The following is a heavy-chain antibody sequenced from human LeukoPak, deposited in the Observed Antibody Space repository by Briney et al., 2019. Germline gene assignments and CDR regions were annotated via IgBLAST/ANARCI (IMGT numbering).Heavy chain of an antibody. D-gene: IGHD3-10*01. Sequence: PSDTLSLTCTVSGGSISSYYWSWIRQPPGKGLECIGYIYYSGFTNYNPSLKSRVAISVDTSKNQFSLKLTSVTAADTAVYYCAREAGSGSLDYWGQGTLVTVSA. V-gene: IGHV4-59*01. CDR3: AREAGSGSLDY. CDR1: GGSISSYY. CDR2: IYYSGFT. J-gene: IGHJ4*02.